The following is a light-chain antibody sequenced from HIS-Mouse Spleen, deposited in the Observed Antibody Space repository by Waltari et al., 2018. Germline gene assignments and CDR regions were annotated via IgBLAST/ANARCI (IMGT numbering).Light chain of an antibody. J-gene: IGLJ1*01. CDR1: NTGSKS. V-gene: IGLV3-21*02. CDR3: QVWDSSSDHYV. Sequence: SYVLTQPPSVSVAPGQTARITCGGNNTGSKSVHWYQQKPGQAPVLFVYDDSDRPSGIPERFSGSNSGNTATLTISRVEAGDEADYYCQVWDSSSDHYVFGTGTKVTVL. CDR2: DDS.